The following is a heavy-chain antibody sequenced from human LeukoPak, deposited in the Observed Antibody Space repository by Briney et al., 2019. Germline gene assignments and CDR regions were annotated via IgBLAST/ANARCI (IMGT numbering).Heavy chain of an antibody. CDR3: ARGLRITIFGVVIGRNWFDP. J-gene: IGHJ5*02. D-gene: IGHD3-3*01. CDR1: GYTFTSYD. V-gene: IGHV1-8*01. CDR2: MNPNSGNT. Sequence: GASVKVSCKASGYTFTSYDINWVRQATGQGLECMGWMNPNSGNTGYAQKFQGRVTMTRNTSISTAYMELSSLRSEDTAVYYCARGLRITIFGVVIGRNWFDPWGQGTLVTVSS.